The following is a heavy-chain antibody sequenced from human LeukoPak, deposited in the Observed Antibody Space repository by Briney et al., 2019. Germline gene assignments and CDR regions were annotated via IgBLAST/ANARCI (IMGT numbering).Heavy chain of an antibody. CDR2: ISGSGGST. CDR3: VKDPLLRYFAWLLLFDY. V-gene: IGHV3-23*01. Sequence: GGSLRLSCAASGFTFSSYAMSWVRQAPGKGLEWVSAISGSGGSTYYADSVKGRFTISRDNSKNTLYLQMNSLRAEDTAVYYCVKDPLLRYFAWLLLFDYWGQGTLVTVSS. J-gene: IGHJ4*02. D-gene: IGHD3-9*01. CDR1: GFTFSSYA.